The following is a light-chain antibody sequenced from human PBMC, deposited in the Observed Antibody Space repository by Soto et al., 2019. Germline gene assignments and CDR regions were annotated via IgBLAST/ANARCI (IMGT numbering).Light chain of an antibody. CDR1: ESIGNW. CDR2: GAS. CDR3: QQANTFPLS. V-gene: IGKV1D-12*01. Sequence: DIQMTQSPSSLSASVGDRIIITCRASESIGNWLAWYQQKPGKAPELLIYGASTLQSGVPSRFSGSRSGTVFSLTVSNLQPEDFATYYCQQANTFPLSFGGGTKVDI. J-gene: IGKJ4*01.